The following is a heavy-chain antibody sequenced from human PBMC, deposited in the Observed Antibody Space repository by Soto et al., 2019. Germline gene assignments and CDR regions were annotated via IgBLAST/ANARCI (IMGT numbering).Heavy chain of an antibody. V-gene: IGHV3-53*02. CDR2: IYSSGST. J-gene: IGHJ3*02. CDR3: ARDKQTAVAVGAFDI. Sequence: EVQLVETGGGLIQPGGSLRLSCAASGFTVSSNYMSWVRQAPGKGLEWVSVIYSSGSTYYADSVKGRFTISRDNSKNTLYLQMNSLRAEDTAVYYCARDKQTAVAVGAFDIWGQGTMVTVSS. CDR1: GFTVSSNY. D-gene: IGHD6-19*01.